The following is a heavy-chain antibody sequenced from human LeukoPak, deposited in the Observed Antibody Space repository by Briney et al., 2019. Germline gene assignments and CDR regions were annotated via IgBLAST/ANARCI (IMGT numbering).Heavy chain of an antibody. J-gene: IGHJ4*02. Sequence: RCLRLSCAAPGFSFSTYTMHWVRQAPGKGLERVAVISYDESNKYYADFVKDRFTISRDDSKNPLYLEMNSLNADDTAVYYCAKDRAGSCAIDYWGQGTLVTVSS. CDR3: AKDRAGSCAIDY. CDR1: GFSFSTYT. D-gene: IGHD6-13*01. V-gene: IGHV3-30*18. CDR2: ISYDESNK.